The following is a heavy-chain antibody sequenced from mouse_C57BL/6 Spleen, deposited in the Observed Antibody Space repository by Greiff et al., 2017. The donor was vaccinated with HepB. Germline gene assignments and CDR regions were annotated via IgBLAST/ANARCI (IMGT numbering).Heavy chain of an antibody. V-gene: IGHV1-19*01. CDR3: AGYGTSAMDY. CDR1: GYTFTDYY. D-gene: IGHD4-1*01. Sequence: EVQLQQSGPVLVKPGASVKMSCKASGYTFTDYYMNWVKQSHGKSLEWIGVINPYNGGTSYNQKFTGKATLTVDKSSSTAYMELNSLTSEDSAVYYCAGYGTSAMDYWGQGTSVTVSS. CDR2: INPYNGGT. J-gene: IGHJ4*01.